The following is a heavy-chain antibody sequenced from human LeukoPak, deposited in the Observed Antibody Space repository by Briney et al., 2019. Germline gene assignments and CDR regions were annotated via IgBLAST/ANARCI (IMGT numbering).Heavy chain of an antibody. J-gene: IGHJ4*02. CDR2: IYTTGTT. V-gene: IGHV4-4*07. CDR3: ARGITGSTGFDY. Sequence: SETLSLTCTVSGGSIIGDYWSWIRQPAGKGLEWIGRIYTTGTTTSNPSLKSRVTMSVDTSNNQFSLKLNSVTAADTAVYYCARGITGSTGFDYWGQGTLVAVSS. D-gene: IGHD1-7*01. CDR1: GGSIIGDY.